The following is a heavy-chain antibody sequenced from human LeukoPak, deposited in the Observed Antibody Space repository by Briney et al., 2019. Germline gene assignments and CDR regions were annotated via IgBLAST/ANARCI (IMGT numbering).Heavy chain of an antibody. D-gene: IGHD6-13*01. CDR1: GFTFSSYA. CDR2: ISGSGGST. J-gene: IGHJ4*02. V-gene: IGHV3-23*01. Sequence: GGSLRLSCAASGFTFSSYAMSWVRQAPGKGLEWVSAISGSGGSTYYADSVKGRFTISRDNAMNSLYLQMNSLRVEDTAVYYCARDPGIAAAGTVGYFDSWGQGILVTVSS. CDR3: ARDPGIAAAGTVGYFDS.